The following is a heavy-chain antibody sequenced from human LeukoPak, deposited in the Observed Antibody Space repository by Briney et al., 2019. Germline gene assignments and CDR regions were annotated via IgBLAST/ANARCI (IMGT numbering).Heavy chain of an antibody. V-gene: IGHV3-48*03. CDR3: ARDLVSGAYTFDV. CDR1: VFTFSGFG. D-gene: IGHD3-16*01. CDR2: ISNSGTTV. J-gene: IGHJ3*01. Sequence: GGSLRLSCAASVFTFSGFGLNWVRRAPGKGRECISYISNSGTTVYYADSVRGRYTFSRDNAKNSLYLQMNSLRAEDTAVYYCARDLVSGAYTFDVWGQGTMVTVSS.